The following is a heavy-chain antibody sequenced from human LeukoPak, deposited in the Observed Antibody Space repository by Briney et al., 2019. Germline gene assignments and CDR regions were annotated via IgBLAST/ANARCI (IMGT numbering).Heavy chain of an antibody. CDR1: GFTFSSYS. J-gene: IGHJ6*03. CDR2: IKQDGSET. Sequence: PGGSLRLSCAASGFTFSSYSMNWVRQAPGKGLELVANIKQDGSETYYVDSVKGRFTISRDNAKNSLDMQMNSLRAEDTAIYYCAATFPAYYYYHMDVWGKGTTVTISS. V-gene: IGHV3-7*01. CDR3: AATFPAYYYYHMDV. D-gene: IGHD5-24*01.